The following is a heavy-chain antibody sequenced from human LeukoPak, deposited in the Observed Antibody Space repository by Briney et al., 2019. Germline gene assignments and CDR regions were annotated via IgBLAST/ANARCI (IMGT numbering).Heavy chain of an antibody. CDR1: GGSISSYY. J-gene: IGHJ4*02. V-gene: IGHV4-59*05. CDR2: IYYSGST. Sequence: SETLSLTCTVSGGSISSYYWSWIRQPPGKGLEWIGSIYYSGSTYYNPSLKSRVTISVDTSKNQFTLKLSSVTAADTAVYYCARTRYYYNSRSYGAPYYFDYWGQGTLVTVSS. D-gene: IGHD3-10*01. CDR3: ARTRYYYNSRSYGAPYYFDY.